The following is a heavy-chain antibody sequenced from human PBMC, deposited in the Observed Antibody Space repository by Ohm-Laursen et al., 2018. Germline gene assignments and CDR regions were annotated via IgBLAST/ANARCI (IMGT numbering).Heavy chain of an antibody. CDR2: IKRKADGETT. CDR3: ATGLPADDAFNI. V-gene: IGHV3-15*01. Sequence: SLRLSCAASGITFSSYAMNWVRQAPGKGLEWVGRIKRKADGETTDYAAPVKDRLTISRDDSKTTLYLQMNSLKTEDTAVYYCATGLPADDAFNIWGQGTMVTVSS. CDR1: GITFSSYA. J-gene: IGHJ3*02.